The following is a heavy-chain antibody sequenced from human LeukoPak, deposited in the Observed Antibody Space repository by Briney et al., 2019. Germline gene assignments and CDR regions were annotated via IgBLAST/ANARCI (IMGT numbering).Heavy chain of an antibody. Sequence: GRSLRLSCAASGFTFSSYAMHWVRQAPGKGLEWVAVISYDGSNKYYADSVKGRFTISRDNSKNTLYLQMNSLRAEDTAVYYCARAHSSGWEINWFDPWGQGTLVTVSS. J-gene: IGHJ5*02. CDR2: ISYDGSNK. V-gene: IGHV3-30*04. D-gene: IGHD6-19*01. CDR1: GFTFSSYA. CDR3: ARAHSSGWEINWFDP.